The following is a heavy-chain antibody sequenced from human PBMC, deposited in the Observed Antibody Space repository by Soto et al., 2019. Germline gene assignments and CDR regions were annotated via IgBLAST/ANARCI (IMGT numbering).Heavy chain of an antibody. V-gene: IGHV3-74*01. CDR1: GFTFSNYW. Sequence: GGSLRLSCAASGFTFSNYWMHWVRQAPGKGLVWISRINDQGGSPTYADSVKGRFTISRDNSKNTLYLQMNSLRAEDTAVYYCAKDEYGDYYFDVWGQGTLVTGSS. CDR2: INDQGGSP. CDR3: AKDEYGDYYFDV. J-gene: IGHJ4*02. D-gene: IGHD4-17*01.